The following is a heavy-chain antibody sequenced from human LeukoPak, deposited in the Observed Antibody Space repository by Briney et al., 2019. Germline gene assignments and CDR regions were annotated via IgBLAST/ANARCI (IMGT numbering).Heavy chain of an antibody. CDR1: GYTLTGYY. CDR2: INPNSGGT. V-gene: IGHV1-2*02. CDR3: ARVVVYDFWSGYYGLDAFVC. J-gene: IGHJ3*01. Sequence: ASVKVSCKASGYTLTGYYMHWVRQAPGQGLEWMGWINPNSGGTNYAQKFQGRVTMTRDTSISTAYMELSRLRSDDTAVYYCARVVVYDFWSGYYGLDAFVCWLEGTMVSVSS. D-gene: IGHD3-3*01.